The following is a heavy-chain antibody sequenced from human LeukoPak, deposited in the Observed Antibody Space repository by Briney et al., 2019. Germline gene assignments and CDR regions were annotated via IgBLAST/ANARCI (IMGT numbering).Heavy chain of an antibody. V-gene: IGHV3-30*18. Sequence: GGSLRLSCAASGFTFCSYGMHWVRQAPGKGLEWVAVISYDGSNKYYADSVKGRFTISRDNSKNTLYLQMNSLRAEDTAVYYCAKDSGAYYYDSSGYYLPDAFDIWGQGTMVTVSS. D-gene: IGHD3-22*01. CDR3: AKDSGAYYYDSSGYYLPDAFDI. CDR1: GFTFCSYG. J-gene: IGHJ3*02. CDR2: ISYDGSNK.